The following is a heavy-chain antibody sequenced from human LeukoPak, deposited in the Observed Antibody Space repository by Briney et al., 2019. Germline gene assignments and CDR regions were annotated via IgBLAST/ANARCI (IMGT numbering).Heavy chain of an antibody. V-gene: IGHV3-30*02. CDR1: GFTFSSYG. Sequence: PGGTLRLSCAASGFTFSSYGMHWVRQAPGKGLEWVAFIRYDGSNKYYADSVKGRFTISRDNSKNTLYLQMNSLRAEDTAVYYCAKDWRAYCGGDCYSYFDYWGQGTLVTVSS. CDR3: AKDWRAYCGGDCYSYFDY. CDR2: IRYDGSNK. D-gene: IGHD2-21*02. J-gene: IGHJ4*02.